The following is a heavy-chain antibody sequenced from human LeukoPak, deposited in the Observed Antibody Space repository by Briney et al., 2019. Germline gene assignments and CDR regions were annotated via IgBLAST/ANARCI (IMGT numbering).Heavy chain of an antibody. CDR2: IYYSGST. CDR3: ARVKYYYDSSGYYAPILDY. D-gene: IGHD3-22*01. CDR1: GGSISSYY. Sequence: SETLSLTCTVSGGSISSYYWSRIRQPPGKGLEWIGYIYYSGSTNYNPSLKSRVTISVDTSKNQFSLKLSSVTAADTAAYYCARVKYYYDSSGYYAPILDYWGQGTLVTVSS. V-gene: IGHV4-59*01. J-gene: IGHJ4*02.